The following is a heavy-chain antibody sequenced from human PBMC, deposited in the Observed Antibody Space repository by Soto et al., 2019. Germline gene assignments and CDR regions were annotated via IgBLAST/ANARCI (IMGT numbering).Heavy chain of an antibody. CDR2: VHHSGNT. CDR3: VRQVVITSYYSDY. D-gene: IGHD3-22*01. Sequence: PSDALSLTCGGSGDFLNGAYYSWAWMRQPPGKGLEWIGSVHHSGNTYSNPALRSRLTMSVDRSKAQFSLKLTSVTAADTAIDYCVRQVVITSYYSDYWGPGSLVTGS. V-gene: IGHV4-30-2*01. CDR1: GDFLNGAYYS. J-gene: IGHJ4*02.